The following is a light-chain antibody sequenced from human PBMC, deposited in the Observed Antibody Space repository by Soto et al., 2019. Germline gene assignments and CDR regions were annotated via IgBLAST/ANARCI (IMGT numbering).Light chain of an antibody. V-gene: IGKV3-11*01. CDR1: QSLSTY. J-gene: IGKJ2*01. CDR2: DAS. Sequence: EIVLTQSPATLSLSPGERATLSCRASQSLSTYLAWYQQKPGQAPRLLIYDASDRAPGIPARFSGSGSGTDFTLTISSLEPEDFAVYYCQHRSNWPRGTFGQGTKLEIK. CDR3: QHRSNWPRGT.